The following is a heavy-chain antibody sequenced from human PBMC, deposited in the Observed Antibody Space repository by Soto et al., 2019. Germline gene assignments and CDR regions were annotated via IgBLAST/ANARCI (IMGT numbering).Heavy chain of an antibody. CDR2: IYYSGST. CDR1: GGSISSGDYY. J-gene: IGHJ6*02. CDR3: ARADYYYYGMDV. V-gene: IGHV4-30-4*01. Sequence: SETLSLTCTVSGGSISSGDYYWSWIRQPPGKGLEWIGYIYYSGSTYYNPSLKSRVTISVDTSKNQFSLKLSSVTAADTAVYCCARADYYYYGMDVWGQGTTVTVSS.